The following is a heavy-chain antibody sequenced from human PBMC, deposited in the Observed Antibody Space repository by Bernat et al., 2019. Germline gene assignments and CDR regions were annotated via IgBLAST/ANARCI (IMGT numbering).Heavy chain of an antibody. CDR2: INPNSGGT. CDR3: ARSGDYLPRTNWFDP. CDR1: GYTFTGYY. V-gene: IGHV1-2*04. J-gene: IGHJ5*02. Sequence: QVQLVQSGAEVKKPGASVKVSCKASGYTFTGYYMHWVRQAPGQGLEWMGWINPNSGGTNYAQKFQGWVNMTRDTSISTAYMELSRLRSDDTAVYYCARSGDYLPRTNWFDPWGQGTLVTVSS. D-gene: IGHD2-21*02.